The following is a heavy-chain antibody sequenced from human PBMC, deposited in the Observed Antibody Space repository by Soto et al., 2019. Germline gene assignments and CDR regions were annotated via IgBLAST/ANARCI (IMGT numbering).Heavy chain of an antibody. Sequence: PSETLSLTCTVSGGSISSSSYYWGWIRQPPGKGLEWIGSIYYSGSTYYNPSLKSRVTISVDTSKNQFSLKLSSVTAADTAVYYCASGRNCYGDYGGVDYWGQGTLVTVSS. CDR3: ASGRNCYGDYGGVDY. V-gene: IGHV4-39*01. CDR2: IYYSGST. J-gene: IGHJ4*02. CDR1: GGSISSSSYY. D-gene: IGHD4-17*01.